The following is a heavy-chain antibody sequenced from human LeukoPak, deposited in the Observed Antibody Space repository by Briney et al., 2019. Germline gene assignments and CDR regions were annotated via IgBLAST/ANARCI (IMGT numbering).Heavy chain of an antibody. D-gene: IGHD2-15*01. CDR2: ISGSGGST. CDR3: AKDRGGCSGGSCFVFDY. Sequence: GGSLRLSCAASGFTFSSYAMSWVRQAPGKGLEWVSAISGSGGSTYYADSVKGRFTISRDNSKNTLYLQMNSLRAEDTAVYYCAKDRGGCSGGSCFVFDYWGQGTLVTVSS. J-gene: IGHJ4*02. CDR1: GFTFSSYA. V-gene: IGHV3-23*01.